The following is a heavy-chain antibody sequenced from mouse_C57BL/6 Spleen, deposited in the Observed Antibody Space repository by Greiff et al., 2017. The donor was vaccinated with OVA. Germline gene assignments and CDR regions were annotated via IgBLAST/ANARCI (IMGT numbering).Heavy chain of an antibody. V-gene: IGHV14-2*01. D-gene: IGHD2-3*01. J-gene: IGHJ4*01. CDR1: GFTITDYY. CDR2: IDPEDGET. CDR3: ARGDGYYRYAMDY. Sequence: VQLQQSGAELVKPGASVKLSCTASGFTITDYYMHWVKQRTEQGLEWIGRIDPEDGETKSAPKFQVKAPFTADTSSNTAYLQLSMLTAEDTAVYYGARGDGYYRYAMDYWGQGTSVTVSS.